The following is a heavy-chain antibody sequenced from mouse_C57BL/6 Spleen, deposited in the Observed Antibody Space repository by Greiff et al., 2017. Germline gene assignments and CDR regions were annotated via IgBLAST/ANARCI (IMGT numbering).Heavy chain of an antibody. CDR3: ARGGNDGYYPFAH. CDR1: GYSITSGYD. J-gene: IGHJ3*01. D-gene: IGHD2-3*01. V-gene: IGHV3-1*01. Sequence: EVKLMESGPGMVKPSQSLSLTCTVTGYSITSGYDWHWIRHFPGNKLEWMGYISYSGSTNYNPSLKSRISITHDTSKNHFFLKLNSVTTEDTATYYCARGGNDGYYPFAHWGQGTLVTVSA. CDR2: ISYSGST.